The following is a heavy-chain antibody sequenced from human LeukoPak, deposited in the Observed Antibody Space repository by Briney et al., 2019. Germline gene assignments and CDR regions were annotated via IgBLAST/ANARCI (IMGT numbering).Heavy chain of an antibody. CDR3: ARDSQRRTMMVVAPDRFDP. Sequence: GASVKVSCKASGYTFTSYYMHWVRQAPGQGLEWMGIINPSGGSTSYAQKFQGRVTMTRDTSTSTVYMELSSLRSEDTAVYYCARDSQRRTMMVVAPDRFDPRGQGTLVTVSS. CDR1: GYTFTSYY. V-gene: IGHV1-46*01. D-gene: IGHD3-22*01. CDR2: INPSGGST. J-gene: IGHJ5*02.